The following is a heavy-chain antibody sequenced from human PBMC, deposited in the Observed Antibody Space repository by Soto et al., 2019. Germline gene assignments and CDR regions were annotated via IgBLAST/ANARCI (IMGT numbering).Heavy chain of an antibody. CDR1: GFPFSTYD. V-gene: IGHV3-23*01. Sequence: GGSLRLSCAASGFPFSTYDMSWVRQAPGGGREWVSCISGSDGSTHYADSVKGRFTISRDNSKNTLFLQMHSLTAEDTAVYYCTKGGHLDYWGQGALVTVSS. D-gene: IGHD3-10*01. CDR3: TKGGHLDY. CDR2: ISGSDGST. J-gene: IGHJ4*02.